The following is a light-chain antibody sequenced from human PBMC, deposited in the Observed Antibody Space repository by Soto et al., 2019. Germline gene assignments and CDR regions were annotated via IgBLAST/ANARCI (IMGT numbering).Light chain of an antibody. CDR2: EVS. CDR3: SSYAGTNNLL. J-gene: IGLJ2*01. V-gene: IGLV2-8*01. CDR1: SSDVGAYNY. Sequence: QSALTQPASVSGSPRQSITISCTGTSSDVGAYNYVSWYQQHPGKVPKLMIYEVSKRPSGVPDRFSGSKSGNTASLTVSGLQAEDEADYYCSSYAGTNNLLFGGGTKLTVL.